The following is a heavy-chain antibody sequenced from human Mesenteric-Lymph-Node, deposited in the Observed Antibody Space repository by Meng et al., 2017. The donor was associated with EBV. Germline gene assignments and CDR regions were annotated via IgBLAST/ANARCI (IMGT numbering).Heavy chain of an antibody. Sequence: QLLQPGSELKKPGASVKVSCKASGYTFTDYAVNWVRQAPGQGLESMGWINTNTGNPTYAQGFTGRFVFSLDTSVSTAYLQISSLKSEDTAVYYCARAAGDDYGDYFDYWGQGTLVTVSS. V-gene: IGHV7-4-1*02. CDR2: INTNTGNP. CDR1: GYTFTDYA. CDR3: ARAAGDDYGDYFDY. D-gene: IGHD4-17*01. J-gene: IGHJ4*02.